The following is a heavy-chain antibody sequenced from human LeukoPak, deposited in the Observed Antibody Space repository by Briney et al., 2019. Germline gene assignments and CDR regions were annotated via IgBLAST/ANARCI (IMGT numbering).Heavy chain of an antibody. Sequence: SETLSLTCTVSGYSISSGYYWGWIRQPPGKGLEWIGSIYHSGSTYYNPSLKSRVTISVDTSKNQFSLKLSSVTAADTAVYYCARDWAQRITIFGVELDWYFDLWGRGTLVTVSS. CDR1: GYSISSGYY. CDR2: IYHSGST. CDR3: ARDWAQRITIFGVELDWYFDL. V-gene: IGHV4-38-2*02. D-gene: IGHD3-3*01. J-gene: IGHJ2*01.